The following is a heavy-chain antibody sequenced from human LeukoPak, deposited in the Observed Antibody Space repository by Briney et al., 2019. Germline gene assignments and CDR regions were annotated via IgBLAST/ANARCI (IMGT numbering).Heavy chain of an antibody. Sequence: AGGSLRLSCTASGFTFSDYYMNWIRQAPGKGLERVSYISGSGTTIYFTDSVKGRFTISRDNAKNSLYLQMNSLRAGDTALFYCARATSAAGPFDSWGRGTLVTVSS. J-gene: IGHJ4*02. CDR3: ARATSAAGPFDS. D-gene: IGHD6-13*01. V-gene: IGHV3-11*01. CDR2: ISGSGTTI. CDR1: GFTFSDYY.